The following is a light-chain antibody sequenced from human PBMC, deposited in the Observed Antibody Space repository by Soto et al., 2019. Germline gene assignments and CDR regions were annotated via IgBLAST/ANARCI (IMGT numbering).Light chain of an antibody. V-gene: IGKV3-20*01. CDR1: QSVSSNY. Sequence: EIVLTQSPGTLSLSPGERATLSCRASQSVSSNYLAWYQQKPGQPPRLLIYGASSSATGVPDRFTGSGSGTDFTLTISRLEPEDFAVYYCQQYGSSFTFGPGTKVDIK. J-gene: IGKJ3*01. CDR3: QQYGSSFT. CDR2: GAS.